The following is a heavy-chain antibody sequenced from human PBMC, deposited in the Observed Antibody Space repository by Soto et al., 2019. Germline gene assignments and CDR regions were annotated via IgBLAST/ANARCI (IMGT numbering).Heavy chain of an antibody. CDR3: ARGVSSPSTDYYYGMDV. Sequence: XGTLKLSCVPSGFTFSSYWMNWVRKAPGKGLVWVSRINSDGSSTSYADSVKGRFTISRDNAKNTLYLQMNSLRAEDTAVYYCARGVSSPSTDYYYGMDVWGQGSTVTVSS. V-gene: IGHV3-74*01. J-gene: IGHJ6*02. CDR2: INSDGSST. CDR1: GFTFSSYW. D-gene: IGHD6-6*01.